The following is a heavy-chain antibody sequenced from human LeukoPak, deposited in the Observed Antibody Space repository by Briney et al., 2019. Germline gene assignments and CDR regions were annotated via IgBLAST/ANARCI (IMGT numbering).Heavy chain of an antibody. Sequence: GGSLRLSCAASGFTFSNAWMSWVRQAPGKGLEWVGRIKSKTDGGTTDYAAPVKGRFTISRDDSKNTLYLQMNSLRAEDTAVYYCAKATWGLIAARPRYFDYWGQGTLVTVSS. CDR2: IKSKTDGGTT. D-gene: IGHD6-6*01. CDR3: AKATWGLIAARPRYFDY. J-gene: IGHJ4*02. V-gene: IGHV3-15*01. CDR1: GFTFSNAW.